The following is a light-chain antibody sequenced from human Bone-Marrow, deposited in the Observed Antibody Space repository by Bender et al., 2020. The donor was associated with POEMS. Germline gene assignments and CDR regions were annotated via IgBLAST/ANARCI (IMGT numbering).Light chain of an antibody. J-gene: IGLJ2*01. Sequence: QSALTQPPSASGSPGQSVTISCTGTSSDVGGYNSVSWYQQHPGKAPKLMIYEVTKRPSGVPDRFSGSKSGNTASLTVSGLQTEDEADYYCCSYAGSSTPYVVFGGGTKLTVV. V-gene: IGLV2-8*01. CDR2: EVT. CDR1: SSDVGGYNS. CDR3: CSYAGSSTPYVV.